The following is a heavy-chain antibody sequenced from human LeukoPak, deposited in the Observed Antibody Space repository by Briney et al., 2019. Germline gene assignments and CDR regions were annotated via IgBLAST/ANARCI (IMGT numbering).Heavy chain of an antibody. CDR2: IYSGGST. D-gene: IGHD6-6*01. CDR1: GFTVSSDY. Sequence: PGGSLRLSCAASGFTVSSDYMSWVRQAPGQGLEWVSVIYSGGSTYYADSVKGRFTISRDNSKNTLYLQMNSLRAEDTAVYYCARDLGSSSEPWGQGTLVTVSS. J-gene: IGHJ5*02. V-gene: IGHV3-66*02. CDR3: ARDLGSSSEP.